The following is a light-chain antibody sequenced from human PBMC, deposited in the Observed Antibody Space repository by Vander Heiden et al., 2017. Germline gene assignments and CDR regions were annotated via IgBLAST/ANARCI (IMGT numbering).Light chain of an antibody. J-gene: IGLJ3*02. CDR3: SAYTSSHTLV. Sequence: QSALPQPASVSGSPGQSITISCTGTSSDVGGYNYVSWYQQRPGKAPELMIYDDSTRPSGVSNRFSGSKSGNTASLTISGLQAEDEADYYCSAYTSSHTLVFGGGTKLTVL. V-gene: IGLV2-14*03. CDR1: SSDVGGYNY. CDR2: DDS.